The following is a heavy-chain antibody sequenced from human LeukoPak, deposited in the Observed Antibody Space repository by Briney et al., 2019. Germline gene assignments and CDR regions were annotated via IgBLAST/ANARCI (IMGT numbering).Heavy chain of an antibody. CDR2: INPNSGGT. Sequence: ASVKVSCKASGYTFTGYYMHWVRQAPGQGLEWMGWINPNSGGTNYAQKFQGRVTMTRDTSISTAYMELSRLRSDDTAVYYCAREDRLTYYYYGMDVWGQGTTVTVSS. CDR3: AREDRLTYYYYGMDV. V-gene: IGHV1-2*02. J-gene: IGHJ6*02. CDR1: GYTFTGYY.